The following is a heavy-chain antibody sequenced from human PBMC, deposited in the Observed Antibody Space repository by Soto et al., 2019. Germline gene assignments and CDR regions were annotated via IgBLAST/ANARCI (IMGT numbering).Heavy chain of an antibody. CDR2: IYYSGST. J-gene: IGHJ6*02. D-gene: IGHD1-1*01. V-gene: IGHV4-31*03. CDR1: GGSISSGGYY. Sequence: LSLTCTVSGGSISSGGYYWSWIRQHPGKGLEWIGYIYYSGSTYYNPSLKSRVTISVDTSKNQFSLKLSSVTAADTAVYYCARGLEPHYYYYYGMDVWGQGTTVTVS. CDR3: ARGLEPHYYYYYGMDV.